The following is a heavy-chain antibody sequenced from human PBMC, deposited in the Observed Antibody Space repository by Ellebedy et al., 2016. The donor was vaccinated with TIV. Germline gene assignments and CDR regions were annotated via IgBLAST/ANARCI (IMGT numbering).Heavy chain of an antibody. CDR2: IKSKTDGGAA. CDR3: TTVYRYNYDSV. CDR1: GFTFSNAW. Sequence: GESLKISCAASGFTFSNAWMNWVRQAPGKGLEWVGRIKSKTDGGAADYAAPVKGRFTISRDDSKNTLHRQMNSLKTEDTAVYFCTTVYRYNYDSVWGQGTLVTVSS. J-gene: IGHJ4*02. D-gene: IGHD5-18*01. V-gene: IGHV3-15*01.